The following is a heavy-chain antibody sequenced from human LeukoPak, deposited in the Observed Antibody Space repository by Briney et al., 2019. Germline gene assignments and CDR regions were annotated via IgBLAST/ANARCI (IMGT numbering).Heavy chain of an antibody. CDR3: ARLVPDCSGGSCYSAGFDP. J-gene: IGHJ5*02. CDR2: IYTSGST. Sequence: SETLSLTCTVSGGSISSYYWSWIRQPAGKGLEWIGRIYTSGSTNYNPSLKSRVTMSVDTSKNQFSLKLSSVTAADTAVYYCARLVPDCSGGSCYSAGFDPWGQGTLVTVSS. D-gene: IGHD2-15*01. V-gene: IGHV4-4*07. CDR1: GGSISSYY.